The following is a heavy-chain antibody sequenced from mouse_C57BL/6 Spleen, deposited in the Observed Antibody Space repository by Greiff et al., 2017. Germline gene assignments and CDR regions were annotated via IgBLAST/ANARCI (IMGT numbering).Heavy chain of an antibody. Sequence: VQLQQPGAELVRPGSSVKLSCKASGYTFTSYWMHWVKQRPIQGLEWIGNIDPSDSETHYNQKFKDKATLTVDKSSSTAYMQLSSLTSEDSAIYYCARRDYYAIDYWGQGTSVTVSS. V-gene: IGHV1-52*01. CDR2: IDPSDSET. J-gene: IGHJ4*01. CDR3: ARRDYYAIDY. CDR1: GYTFTSYW.